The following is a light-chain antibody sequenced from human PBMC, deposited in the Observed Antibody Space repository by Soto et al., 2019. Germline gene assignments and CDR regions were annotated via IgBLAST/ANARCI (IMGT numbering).Light chain of an antibody. CDR1: QSLLYSSDNKNY. J-gene: IGKJ1*01. V-gene: IGKV4-1*01. Sequence: DIVMTQAPDSLVLSLGERATITFKSSQSLLYSSDNKNYLAWYQQKPGQPPKLLIHWASTRESGVPDRFSGSGSGTDFILTISSLQAEDAAVYYCQQYFRIPWTFGQGTKVDI. CDR2: WAS. CDR3: QQYFRIPWT.